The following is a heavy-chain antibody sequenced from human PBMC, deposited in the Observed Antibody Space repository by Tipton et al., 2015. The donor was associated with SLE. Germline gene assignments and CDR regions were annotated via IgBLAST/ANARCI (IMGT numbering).Heavy chain of an antibody. D-gene: IGHD2-21*01. Sequence: SLRLSCAASGFTISSSWMNWVRQAPGKGLEWVANIKQDGSEKYYVDSVKGRFTISRDNAKNSLYLQMNSLRVEDTAVYYCARGFVGFDYWGQGTLVTVSS. CDR2: IKQDGSEK. J-gene: IGHJ4*02. CDR3: ARGFVGFDY. CDR1: GFTISSSW. V-gene: IGHV3-7*01.